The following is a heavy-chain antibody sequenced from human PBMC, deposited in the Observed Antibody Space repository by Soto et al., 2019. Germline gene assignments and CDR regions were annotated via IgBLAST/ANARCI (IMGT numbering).Heavy chain of an antibody. D-gene: IGHD3-9*01. J-gene: IGHJ4*02. Sequence: QVQLVPCGPAVKKPGASVKVSCKASGYTFSSYGRSCVRQAPGQGLEWMGWISVFTGSANDALKFQGRVTMTTVIARSTAYMELRILRFDDTSVYYCTIPFFDDILTDYIPPFELWGQGTLVTFSS. CDR2: ISVFTGSA. V-gene: IGHV1-18*01. CDR1: GYTFSSYG. CDR3: TIPFFDDILTDYIPPFEL.